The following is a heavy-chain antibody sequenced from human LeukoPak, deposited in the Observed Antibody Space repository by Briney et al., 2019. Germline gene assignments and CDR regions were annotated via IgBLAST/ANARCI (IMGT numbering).Heavy chain of an antibody. Sequence: GGSLRLSCAASGFTFSTYVMHWVRQAPGKGLEWVAVISKDGSNEDYADSVKGRFSISRDNSKNTLFLQMNSVRVEDTAVYYCARESVARGLFDYWGQGTLVTVSS. CDR2: ISKDGSNE. D-gene: IGHD5-12*01. CDR3: ARESVARGLFDY. J-gene: IGHJ4*02. V-gene: IGHV3-30*04. CDR1: GFTFSTYV.